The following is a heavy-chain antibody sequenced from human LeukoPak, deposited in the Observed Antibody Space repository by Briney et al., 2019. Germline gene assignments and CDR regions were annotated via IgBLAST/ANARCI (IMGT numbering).Heavy chain of an antibody. CDR1: GFTFSSYA. CDR2: ISGSGGST. V-gene: IGHV3-23*01. J-gene: IGHJ6*02. Sequence: PGGSLRLSCAASGFTFSSYAMGWVRQAPGKGLEWVSAISGSGGSTYYADSVKGRFTISRDNSKNTLYLQMNSLRAEDTAVYYCARGPERTGVGTRYYYDMDVWGQGTTVTVSS. CDR3: ARGPERTGVGTRYYYDMDV. D-gene: IGHD2-8*01.